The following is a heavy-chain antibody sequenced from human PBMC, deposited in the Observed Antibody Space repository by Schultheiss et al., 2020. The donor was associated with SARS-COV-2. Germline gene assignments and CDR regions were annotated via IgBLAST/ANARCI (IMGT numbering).Heavy chain of an antibody. D-gene: IGHD5-24*01. Sequence: SETLSLTCAVYGGSFSGYYWSWIRQPPGKGLEWIGYIYYSGRTSYNPSLKRRVTISLDTSKNQFSLKLSSVTAADTAVYYCARGRDPYYTYGMAVWGQGATVTVSS. CDR2: IYYSGRT. V-gene: IGHV4-34*01. CDR1: GGSFSGYY. J-gene: IGHJ6*02. CDR3: ARGRDPYYTYGMAV.